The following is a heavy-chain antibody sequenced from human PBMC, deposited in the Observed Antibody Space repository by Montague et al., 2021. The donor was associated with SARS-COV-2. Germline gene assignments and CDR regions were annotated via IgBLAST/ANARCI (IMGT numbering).Heavy chain of an antibody. D-gene: IGHD3-10*01. J-gene: IGHJ6*02. CDR1: SGPISTYY. Sequence: SETLSLTCTVSSGPISTYYWSWIRQPPGKGLEWMGYVYYSGSTNYNPSLKSRVTISVDTSKNQFSLKLRSATAADTAVYYCASGADDYYYAMDVWGQGTTVTVSS. CDR2: VYYSGST. V-gene: IGHV4-59*01. CDR3: ASGADDYYYAMDV.